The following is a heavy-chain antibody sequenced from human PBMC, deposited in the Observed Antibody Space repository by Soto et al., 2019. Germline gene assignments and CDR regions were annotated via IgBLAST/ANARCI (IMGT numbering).Heavy chain of an antibody. Sequence: GGSLRLSCAASGFTFSSYVMSWVCQAPGKGLEWVSAISGSGGSTYYADSVKGRFTISRDNSENTLYLQMNSLRAEDTAVYYCAKDRPFVTIFGYHIWGQGTMVTVSS. V-gene: IGHV3-23*01. J-gene: IGHJ3*02. CDR1: GFTFSSYV. CDR3: AKDRPFVTIFGYHI. CDR2: ISGSGGST. D-gene: IGHD3-3*01.